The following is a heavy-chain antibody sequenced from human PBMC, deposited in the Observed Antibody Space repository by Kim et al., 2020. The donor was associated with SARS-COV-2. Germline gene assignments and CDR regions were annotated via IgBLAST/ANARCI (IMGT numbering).Heavy chain of an antibody. CDR2: ISRDGGST. V-gene: IGHV3-43*02. D-gene: IGHD6-13*01. J-gene: IGHJ6*02. CDR1: GFTFDDYA. CDR3: AKGATLYSSSWYYYYYGMDV. Sequence: GGSLRLSCAASGFTFDDYAMHWVRQAPGKGLEWVSLISRDGGSTYYADSVKGRFTISRDNSKNSLYLQMNSLRTEDTALYYCAKGATLYSSSWYYYYYGMDVWGQGTTVTVSS.